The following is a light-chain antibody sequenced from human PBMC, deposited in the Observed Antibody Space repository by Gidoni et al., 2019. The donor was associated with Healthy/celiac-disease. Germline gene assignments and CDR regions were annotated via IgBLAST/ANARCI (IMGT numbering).Light chain of an antibody. V-gene: IGKV1-5*03. Sequence: DIQMTQSPSTRSASVGDRVPITCRASKSISTRLAWYQQKPGKAPKLLIYKASSLESGVPSRFSGSGSGTEFTLTISSLQPDDFATYYCQQYDTYSTFGQGTRLEIK. CDR2: KAS. CDR1: KSISTR. CDR3: QQYDTYST. J-gene: IGKJ5*01.